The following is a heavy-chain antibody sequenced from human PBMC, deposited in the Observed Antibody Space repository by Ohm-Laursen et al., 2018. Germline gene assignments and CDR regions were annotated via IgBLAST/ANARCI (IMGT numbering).Heavy chain of an antibody. CDR2: FYNSGST. Sequence: GTLSLTCTVSGGSISSYYWSWIRQSPGRGLEWIGTFYNSGSTNYNPSPRSRVTMSVDTSTNQVLLRLFSVTAADTAVYYCAGTTKWLAFDYWGQATLVTVSS. CDR3: AGTTKWLAFDY. J-gene: IGHJ4*02. D-gene: IGHD6-19*01. V-gene: IGHV4-59*08. CDR1: GGSISSYY.